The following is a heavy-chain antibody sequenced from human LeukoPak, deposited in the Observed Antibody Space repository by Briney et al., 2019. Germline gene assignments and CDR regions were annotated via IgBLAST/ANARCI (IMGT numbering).Heavy chain of an antibody. D-gene: IGHD1-1*01. V-gene: IGHV3-23*01. Sequence: GGSLRLFCAASGFTFSSYAMSWVRQVPGKGLEWVSSISGSGGSTYYADSVKGRFTISRDNSKNTLYLQMNSLRAEDTALYYCAEWNSVYWYFDLWGRSTLVTVSS. CDR2: ISGSGGST. CDR1: GFTFSSYA. J-gene: IGHJ2*01. CDR3: AEWNSVYWYFDL.